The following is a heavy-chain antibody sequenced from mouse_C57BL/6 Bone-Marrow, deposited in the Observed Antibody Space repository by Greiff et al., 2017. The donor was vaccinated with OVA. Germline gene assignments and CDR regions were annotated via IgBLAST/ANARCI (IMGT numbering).Heavy chain of an antibody. J-gene: IGHJ2*01. Sequence: VQLQQSGAELVKPGASVKMSCKASGYTFTSYWITWVKQRPGQGLEWIGDIYPGSGSTNYNEKFKSKATLTVDTSSSTAYMQLSSLTSEDSAVYYCAQIYYDYDGVDYWGQGTTLTVSS. V-gene: IGHV1-55*01. CDR3: AQIYYDYDGVDY. CDR1: GYTFTSYW. D-gene: IGHD2-4*01. CDR2: IYPGSGST.